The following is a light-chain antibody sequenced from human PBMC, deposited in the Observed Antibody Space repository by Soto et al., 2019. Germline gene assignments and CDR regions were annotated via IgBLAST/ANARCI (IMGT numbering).Light chain of an antibody. CDR2: DAS. J-gene: IGKJ5*01. Sequence: ENVFTQSPATRSLSPGEGATLSCRASQSINTYLAWYPHKPGQAPRLPIYDASKRATGIPARFSGSGAGTNFTRPISSLEPEDVTVDYCQQRRSWQVTFGQGTRLEI. V-gene: IGKV3D-11*02. CDR3: QQRRSWQVT. CDR1: QSINTY.